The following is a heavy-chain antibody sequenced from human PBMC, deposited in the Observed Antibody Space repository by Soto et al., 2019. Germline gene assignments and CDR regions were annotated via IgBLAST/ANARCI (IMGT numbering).Heavy chain of an antibody. CDR1: GFIFSSYA. CDR2: ISGSGTTA. D-gene: IGHD6-19*01. J-gene: IGHJ3*02. Sequence: PGGSLRLSCAASGFIFSSYAMSWARQAPGKGLEWVSAISGSGTTAYYADSVKGRFTFSRDNSKKTMYLQMNSLRAEDTAVYYCAKTTDGWFSAFEIWGQGTMVTVSS. V-gene: IGHV3-23*01. CDR3: AKTTDGWFSAFEI.